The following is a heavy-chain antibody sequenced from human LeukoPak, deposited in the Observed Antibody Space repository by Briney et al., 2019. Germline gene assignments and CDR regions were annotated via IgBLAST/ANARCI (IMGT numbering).Heavy chain of an antibody. CDR3: VRDPTRRGYFDY. V-gene: IGHV3-53*01. J-gene: IGHJ4*02. CDR1: GFTVSSNF. Sequence: GGSLRLSCAASGFTVSSNFMNWVRQAPGKGLEWVSVIYSGGNTYYSDSVKGRFTISRDKSKNTLYLQMNSLRAEDTAVYYCVRDPTRRGYFDYWGQGTLFTVSS. CDR2: IYSGGNT. D-gene: IGHD3-22*01.